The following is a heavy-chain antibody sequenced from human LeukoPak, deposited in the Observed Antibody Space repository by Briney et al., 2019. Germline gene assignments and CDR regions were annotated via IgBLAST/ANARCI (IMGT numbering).Heavy chain of an antibody. V-gene: IGHV4-59*01. Sequence: TSETLSLTCTVSGGSIRSYYWSWIRQPPGKGLEWIGYVYYNGNTNYNPSLKSRVTISVDTSKNQFSLKLSSVTAADTAVYYCARGALYCNGGSCYGGFDYWGQGTLVTVSP. CDR3: ARGALYCNGGSCYGGFDY. J-gene: IGHJ4*02. CDR2: VYYNGNT. D-gene: IGHD2-15*01. CDR1: GGSIRSYY.